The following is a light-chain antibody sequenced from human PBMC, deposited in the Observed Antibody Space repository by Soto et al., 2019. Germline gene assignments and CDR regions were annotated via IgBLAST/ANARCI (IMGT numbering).Light chain of an antibody. V-gene: IGKV3-20*01. CDR2: GTS. CDR3: QQYARSPFT. CDR1: QSVTSFS. Sequence: PGARATLSCRTSQSVTSFSLAWYQQKPGQAPRLLIYGTSGRATGIPDRFSGSGSGTDFTLTISRLEPGDFAVYFCQQYARSPFTFGGGTKVEIK. J-gene: IGKJ4*01.